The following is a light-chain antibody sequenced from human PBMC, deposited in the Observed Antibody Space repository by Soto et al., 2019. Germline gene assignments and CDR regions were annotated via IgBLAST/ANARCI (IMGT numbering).Light chain of an antibody. CDR2: GAS. V-gene: IGKV3-15*01. J-gene: IGKJ2*01. Sequence: EMVRTRPAATWSVSQGERDTLSFRATQGVSSNFAWYHRKPGQAPRLLIYGASTRATGIPARFSGSGSGTEFPLPISILQSEDFAVCYGQQYINLPPYTFGRGTTVQMK. CDR3: QQYINLPPYT. CDR1: QGVSSN.